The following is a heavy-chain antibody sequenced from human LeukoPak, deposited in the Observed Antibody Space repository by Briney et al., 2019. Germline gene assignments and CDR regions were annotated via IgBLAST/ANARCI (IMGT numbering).Heavy chain of an antibody. CDR3: ARILLPAYCGGDCYSGWYFDL. CDR1: GGSISSSSYY. Sequence: SETLTLTCTVSGGSISSSSYYWGWIRQPPGKGRVWIGSIYYSGSTYYNPSLKSRVTISVDTSKNQFSLKLSSVTAADTAVYYCARILLPAYCGGDCYSGWYFDLWGRGTLVTVSS. V-gene: IGHV4-39*01. D-gene: IGHD2-21*02. J-gene: IGHJ2*01. CDR2: IYYSGST.